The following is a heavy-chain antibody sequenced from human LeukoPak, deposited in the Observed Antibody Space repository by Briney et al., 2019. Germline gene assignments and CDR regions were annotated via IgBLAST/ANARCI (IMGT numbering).Heavy chain of an antibody. CDR3: ARDIPTGYHDY. J-gene: IGHJ4*02. CDR1: GGSISSYY. V-gene: IGHV4-59*12. CDR2: INYGGIT. D-gene: IGHD3-9*01. Sequence: SETLSLTCTVSGGSISSYYWSWIRQPPGKGLEWIGSINYGGITYYNPSLKSRVTISVDMSKSQFSLKLSSVTAADTALYYCARDIPTGYHDYWGQGTLVTVSS.